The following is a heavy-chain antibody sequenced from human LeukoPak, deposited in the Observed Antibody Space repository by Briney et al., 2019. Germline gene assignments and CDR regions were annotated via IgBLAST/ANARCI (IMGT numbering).Heavy chain of an antibody. CDR1: GGSISSSSYY. CDR2: IYYSGST. V-gene: IGHV4-39*01. CDR3: ARLTGIAVAQK. J-gene: IGHJ4*02. Sequence: SETLSLTCTVSGGSISSSSYYWGWIRQPPGKELEWIGSIYYSGSTYYNPSLKSRVTISVDTSKNQFSLKLSSVTAADTAVYYCARLTGIAVAQKWGQGTLVTVSS. D-gene: IGHD6-19*01.